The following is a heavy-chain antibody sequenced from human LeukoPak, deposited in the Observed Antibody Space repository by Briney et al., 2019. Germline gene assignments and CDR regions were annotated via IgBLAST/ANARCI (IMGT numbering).Heavy chain of an antibody. J-gene: IGHJ4*03. D-gene: IGHD5-24*01. Sequence: GGSLRLSCAASGFTFRNNWMSWVRQAPGKGLEWVASINQGESMIWYVDSVKGRFTISRDNANNLLFLQMNYMRVEDTAVYYCAKLLRDVTIYDFWGHGDLVTVSS. CDR2: INQGESMI. CDR3: AKLLRDVTIYDF. V-gene: IGHV3-7*01. CDR1: GFTFRNNW.